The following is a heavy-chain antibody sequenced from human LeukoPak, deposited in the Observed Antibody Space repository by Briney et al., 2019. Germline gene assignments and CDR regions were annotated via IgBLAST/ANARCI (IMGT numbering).Heavy chain of an antibody. Sequence: ASVKVSCKASGGTFTSYDINWVRQATGQGLEWMGWMYPNSGNTGYAQKFQGRVTMTRNTSISTAYMELNSLRFDDTAVYYCVRVDRDSGYDIGYWGQGTLVTVSS. CDR1: GGTFTSYD. V-gene: IGHV1-8*01. CDR2: MYPNSGNT. J-gene: IGHJ4*02. CDR3: VRVDRDSGYDIGY. D-gene: IGHD5-12*01.